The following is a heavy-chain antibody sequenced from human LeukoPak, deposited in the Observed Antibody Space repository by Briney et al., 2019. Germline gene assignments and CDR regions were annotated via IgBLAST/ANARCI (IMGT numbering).Heavy chain of an antibody. Sequence: GGSLRLSCSASGFTFSSYAMYWVRQAPGKGLEWVAVISYDGSDKFYADSVKGRFTISRDTTKNTLYLQMNSLSPEETAVYYCARARPSMWIDYWGQGTLVTVSS. CDR1: GFTFSSYA. CDR2: ISYDGSDK. CDR3: ARARPSMWIDY. V-gene: IGHV3-30*04. J-gene: IGHJ4*02. D-gene: IGHD5-12*01.